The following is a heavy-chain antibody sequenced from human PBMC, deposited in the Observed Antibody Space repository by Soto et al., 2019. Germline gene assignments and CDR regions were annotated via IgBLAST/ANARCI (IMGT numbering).Heavy chain of an antibody. J-gene: IGHJ6*02. D-gene: IGHD3-16*02. Sequence: GGSLRLSCAASGFTFSSYGMHWVRQAPGKGLEWVAVIWYDGSNKYYADSVKGRFTISRDNSKNTLYLQMNSLRAEDTAVYYCAKSRAVITFGGVIVSLYYYGMDVWGQGTTVTVSS. CDR2: IWYDGSNK. CDR1: GFTFSSYG. V-gene: IGHV3-33*06. CDR3: AKSRAVITFGGVIVSLYYYGMDV.